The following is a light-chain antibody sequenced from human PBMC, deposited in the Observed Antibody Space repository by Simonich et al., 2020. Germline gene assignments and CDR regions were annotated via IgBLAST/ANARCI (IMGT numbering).Light chain of an antibody. V-gene: IGLV3-21*03. CDR3: QVWDSSSDHPV. CDR1: NIGSKS. Sequence: SYVLTQPPSVSVAPGKAARITCGGNNIGSKSVNWYQQKPGQAPGLVVYDDSDRPSGSPERFSGSNSGNTATLTISRAEAGDEADYYCQVWDSSSDHPVFGGGTKLTVL. J-gene: IGLJ2*01. CDR2: DDS.